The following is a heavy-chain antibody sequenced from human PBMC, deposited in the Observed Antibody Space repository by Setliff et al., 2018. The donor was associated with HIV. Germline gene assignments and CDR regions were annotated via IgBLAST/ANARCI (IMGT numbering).Heavy chain of an antibody. J-gene: IGHJ5*02. Sequence: SETLSLTCTVSGDSITNDDYYWGWIRQPPGKGLEWIAIIHYNGRTYYDPSLKSRVTISVDTSKNQFSLKLSSVTAADTAVYYCARHPPSGIMSDHWGQGTLVTVSS. CDR2: IHYNGRT. CDR1: GDSITNDDYY. D-gene: IGHD3-16*01. CDR3: ARHPPSGIMSDH. V-gene: IGHV4-39*07.